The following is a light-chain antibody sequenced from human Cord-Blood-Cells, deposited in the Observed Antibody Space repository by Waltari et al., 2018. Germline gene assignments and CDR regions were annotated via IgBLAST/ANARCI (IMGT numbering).Light chain of an antibody. CDR3: QQRSNWPPLT. J-gene: IGKJ4*01. V-gene: IGKV3-11*01. CDR1: QIGSSY. Sequence: EIVLTQSPATLSLSPGERATLSCRASQIGSSYLAWYQQKPGQAPRLLIYDASNRATGIPARFSGSGSGTDFTLTISSLEPEDCAVYYCQQRSNWPPLTFGGGTKVEIK. CDR2: DAS.